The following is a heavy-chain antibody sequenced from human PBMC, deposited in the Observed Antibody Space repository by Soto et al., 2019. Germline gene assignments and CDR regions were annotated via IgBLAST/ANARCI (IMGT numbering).Heavy chain of an antibody. Sequence: GGSMRLSCSASAFPFSLYPMGWVRPATGKGLEWVSAISGSGGSTYYADSVKGRFTISRDNSKNTLFLQMNSLRAEDTAVYYCAKEPRSLMVDRRSSGSAGAAGWGTEPKV. J-gene: IGHJ6*03. D-gene: IGHD2-8*01. CDR3: AKEPRSLMVDRRSSGSAGAAG. V-gene: IGHV3-23*01. CDR2: ISGSGGST. CDR1: AFPFSLYP.